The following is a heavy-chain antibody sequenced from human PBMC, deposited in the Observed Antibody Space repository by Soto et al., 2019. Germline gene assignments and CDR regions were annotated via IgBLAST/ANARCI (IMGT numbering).Heavy chain of an antibody. CDR2: IWYDGSNK. CDR1: GFTFSSYG. V-gene: IGHV3-33*01. D-gene: IGHD3-16*01. CDR3: ARDFGAIYAFDI. Sequence: QVQLVESGGGVVQPGRSLRLSCAASGFTFSSYGMHWDRQAPGKGLEWVAVIWYDGSNKYYADSVKGRFTISRDNSKNTLYLQMNSLRAEDTAVYYCARDFGAIYAFDIWGQGAMVTVSS. J-gene: IGHJ3*02.